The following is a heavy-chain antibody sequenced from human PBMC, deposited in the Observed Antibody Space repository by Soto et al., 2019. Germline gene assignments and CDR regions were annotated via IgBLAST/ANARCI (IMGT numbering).Heavy chain of an antibody. J-gene: IGHJ5*02. CDR3: AKGSQWLILGSWFDP. V-gene: IGHV3-23*01. D-gene: IGHD6-19*01. CDR2: VSGSGGST. Sequence: GGSLRLSCAASGFSFNKVAMSWVRQAPGKGLEWVSAVSGSGGSTNYADSVKGRFTISKDNSENTVDLQMNSLRVEDTAVYYCAKGSQWLILGSWFDPWGQGTLVTVSS. CDR1: GFSFNKVA.